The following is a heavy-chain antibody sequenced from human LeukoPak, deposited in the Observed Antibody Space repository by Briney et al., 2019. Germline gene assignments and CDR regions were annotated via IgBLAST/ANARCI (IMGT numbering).Heavy chain of an antibody. CDR1: GGSISSYY. Sequence: SETLSLTCTVSGGSISSYYWSWIRQPPGKGLEWIGYIYYSGSTNYNPSLKSRVTISVDTSKNQFSLKLSSVTAADTAVYYCAREGRGDYGDYYLGSWGQGTLVTVSS. CDR3: AREGRGDYGDYYLGS. D-gene: IGHD4-17*01. CDR2: IYYSGST. V-gene: IGHV4-59*12. J-gene: IGHJ5*02.